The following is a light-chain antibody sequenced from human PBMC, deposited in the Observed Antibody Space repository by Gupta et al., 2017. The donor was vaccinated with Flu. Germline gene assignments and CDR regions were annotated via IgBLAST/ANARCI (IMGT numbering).Light chain of an antibody. CDR3: QQFYTTPLA. V-gene: IGKV4-1*01. CDR2: WAS. CDR1: QSVLYSSNNKNY. Sequence: DIVMTQSPDSLAVSLGERATINCTSSQSVLYSSNNKNYLAWYQQKPGQPPKLLIHWASTRESGVPDRFSGSGSGTDFTLTISSLQAEDVAVYYCQQFYTTPLAFGPGTKVQIK. J-gene: IGKJ3*01.